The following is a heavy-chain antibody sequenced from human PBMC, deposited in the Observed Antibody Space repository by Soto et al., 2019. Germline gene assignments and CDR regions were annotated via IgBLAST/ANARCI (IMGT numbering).Heavy chain of an antibody. Sequence: ASVKVSCKASGYTFTSYAMHWVRQAPGQGLEWMGWISAYNGNTNYAQKLQGRITMTTDTSTSTAYMELRSLRSDDTAVYYCARVVVVAARGPWFDPWGQGTLVTVSS. CDR1: GYTFTSYA. D-gene: IGHD2-15*01. V-gene: IGHV1-18*01. CDR3: ARVVVVAARGPWFDP. J-gene: IGHJ5*02. CDR2: ISAYNGNT.